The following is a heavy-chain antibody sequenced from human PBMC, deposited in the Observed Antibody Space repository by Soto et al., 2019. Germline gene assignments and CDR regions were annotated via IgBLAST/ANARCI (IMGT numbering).Heavy chain of an antibody. J-gene: IGHJ3*01. D-gene: IGHD7-27*01. Sequence: SGCKLGEYWVSLVSKAQGKGLEWVASIKRDGSEKQYVDFVKGRFTISRDNAKNSLYLQMNSLRAEDTAVYYCARVELRMGDAFDVWGQATFVSV. CDR2: IKRDGSEK. CDR1: GCKLGEYW. V-gene: IGHV3-7*03. CDR3: ARVELRMGDAFDV.